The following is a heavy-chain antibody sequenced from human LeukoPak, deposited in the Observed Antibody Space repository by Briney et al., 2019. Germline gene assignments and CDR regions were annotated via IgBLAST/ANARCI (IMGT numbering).Heavy chain of an antibody. Sequence: PGGSLRLSCAASGFTFSSYAMHWVRQAPGKGLEWVAVISYDGSNKYYADSVKGRFTISRDNSKNTLYLQMNSLRAEDTAVYYCASLSGGSSNYYDSSGYWDYWGQGTLVTVSS. CDR3: ASLSGGSSNYYDSSGYWDY. V-gene: IGHV3-30-3*01. CDR2: ISYDGSNK. J-gene: IGHJ4*02. CDR1: GFTFSSYA. D-gene: IGHD3-22*01.